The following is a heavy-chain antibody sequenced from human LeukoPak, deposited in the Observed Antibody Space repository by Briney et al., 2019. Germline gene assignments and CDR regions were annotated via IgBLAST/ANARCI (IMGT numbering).Heavy chain of an antibody. Sequence: SETLSLTCAVYGGSFSGYYWSWIRQPPGKGLEWIGEISHSGSTNYNPSLKSRVTISVDTSRNQFSLKLSSVTAADTAVYYCARGLRFTYWGQGTLVTVSS. CDR2: ISHSGST. CDR1: GGSFSGYY. D-gene: IGHD3-3*01. CDR3: ARGLRFTY. V-gene: IGHV4-34*01. J-gene: IGHJ4*02.